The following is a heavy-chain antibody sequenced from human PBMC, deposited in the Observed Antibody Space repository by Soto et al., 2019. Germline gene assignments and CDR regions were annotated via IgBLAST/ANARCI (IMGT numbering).Heavy chain of an antibody. CDR1: GFTFSSYA. V-gene: IGHV3-23*01. Sequence: EVQLLESGGGLVQPGGSLRLSCAASGFTFSSYAMRWVRQAPGKGLEWVSAVRGSGGSTYYADSVKGRFTISRDKSKNTLYLQMNSLRAEDTAVYYWARRGPGTYFDYWGQGTLVTVSS. CDR3: ARRGPGTYFDY. J-gene: IGHJ4*02. D-gene: IGHD6-13*01. CDR2: VRGSGGST.